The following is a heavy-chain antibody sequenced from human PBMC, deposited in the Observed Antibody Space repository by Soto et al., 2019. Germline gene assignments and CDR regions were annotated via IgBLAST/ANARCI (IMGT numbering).Heavy chain of an antibody. J-gene: IGHJ4*02. CDR3: ASRSYDFWSGYRPDY. Sequence: SETLSLTCTVSGGSISSSSYYWGWIRQPPGKGLEWIGSIYYSGSTYYNPSLKSRVTISVDTSKNQFSLQLSSVTAADTAVYYCASRSYDFWSGYRPDYWGQGTLVTVSS. V-gene: IGHV4-39*01. CDR1: GGSISSSSYY. D-gene: IGHD3-3*01. CDR2: IYYSGST.